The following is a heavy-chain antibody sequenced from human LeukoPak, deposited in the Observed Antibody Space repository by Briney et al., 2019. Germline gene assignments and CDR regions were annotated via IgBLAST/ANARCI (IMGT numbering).Heavy chain of an antibody. CDR3: ARDLTIPLYYSDY. J-gene: IGHJ4*02. Sequence: GGSLRLSCAASGFTFSSYSMNWVRQAPGKGLEWVSYISSSSSTIYYADSVKGRFTISRDNAKNSLYLQMNSLRAEDTAVYYCARDLTIPLYYSDYWGQGTLVSVSS. D-gene: IGHD4/OR15-4a*01. CDR2: ISSSSSTI. V-gene: IGHV3-48*01. CDR1: GFTFSSYS.